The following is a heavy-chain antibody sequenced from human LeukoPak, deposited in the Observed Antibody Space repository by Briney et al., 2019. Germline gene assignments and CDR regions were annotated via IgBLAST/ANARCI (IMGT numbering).Heavy chain of an antibody. J-gene: IGHJ4*02. CDR3: AKGGYYERPWYFDY. D-gene: IGHD3-22*01. V-gene: IGHV3-30*18. CDR2: ISFDGTNK. CDR1: GFTFSHYA. Sequence: PGRSLRLSCAAPGFTFSHYARHWVRQAPGKGLEWVAVISFDGTNKFYADSVKGRFTISRDNSKNALYLQMNSLRAEDTAVYYCAKGGYYERPWYFDYWGQGTLVTVSS.